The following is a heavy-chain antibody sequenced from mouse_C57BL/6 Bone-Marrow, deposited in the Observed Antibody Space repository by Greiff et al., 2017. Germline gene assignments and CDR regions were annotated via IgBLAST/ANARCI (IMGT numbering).Heavy chain of an antibody. D-gene: IGHD2-1*01. V-gene: IGHV1-72*01. CDR2: IDPNSGGT. J-gene: IGHJ3*01. CDR3: ARSWGNYRGAWFAY. CDR1: GYTFTSYW. Sequence: QQSCKASGYTFTSYWMHWVKQRPGRGLEWIGRIDPNSGGTKYNEKFKSKATLTVDKPSSTAYMQLSSLTSEDSAVYYCARSWGNYRGAWFAYWGQGTLVTVSA.